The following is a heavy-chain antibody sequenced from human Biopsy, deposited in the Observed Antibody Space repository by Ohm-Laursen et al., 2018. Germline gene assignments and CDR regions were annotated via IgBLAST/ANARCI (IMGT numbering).Heavy chain of an antibody. CDR1: AHTLTDYY. D-gene: IGHD6-13*01. CDR3: GRVGFSSTWPPDRHDAFDI. V-gene: IGHV1-2*02. Sequence: ASVKASCKASAHTLTDYYLHWVRQAPGQGLEWMGWINPDSGGTNYAQKFQGRVTMTRDTSISTVQMELSSLRSDDPSVYYCGRVGFSSTWPPDRHDAFDIWGQGTMVTVSS. J-gene: IGHJ3*02. CDR2: INPDSGGT.